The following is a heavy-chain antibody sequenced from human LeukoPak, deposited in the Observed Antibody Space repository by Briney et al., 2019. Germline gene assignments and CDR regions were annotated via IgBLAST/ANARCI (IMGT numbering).Heavy chain of an antibody. Sequence: GGSLRLSCAASGFTFSNYWMHWVRQAPGKGLVWVSRIKGDGSHTIYADSVKGRFTISRDNAKDTLYLQMKSLRAEDTALYYCVRDWDHFDFDSWGQGTLVTVSS. J-gene: IGHJ5*01. D-gene: IGHD3-9*01. CDR2: IKGDGSHT. CDR3: VRDWDHFDFDS. CDR1: GFTFSNYW. V-gene: IGHV3-74*01.